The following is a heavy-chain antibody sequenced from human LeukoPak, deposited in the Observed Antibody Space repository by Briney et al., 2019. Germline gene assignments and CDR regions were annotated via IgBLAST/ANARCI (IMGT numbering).Heavy chain of an antibody. V-gene: IGHV4-38-2*02. CDR1: GYSISSGYY. D-gene: IGHD6-13*01. Sequence: SETLSLTCTVSGYSISSGYYWGWIRQPPGKGLEWIGEINHSGSTNYNPSLKSRVTISVDTSKNQFSLKLSSVTAADTAVYYCARTSWYSSSWRGGFDPWGQGTLVTVSS. CDR3: ARTSWYSSSWRGGFDP. J-gene: IGHJ5*02. CDR2: INHSGST.